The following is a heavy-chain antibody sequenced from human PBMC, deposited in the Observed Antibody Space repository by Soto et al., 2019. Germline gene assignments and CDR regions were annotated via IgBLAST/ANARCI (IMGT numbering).Heavy chain of an antibody. J-gene: IGHJ5*02. Sequence: QVQLQESGPGLVKPSQTLSLTCSVSGGSISNGGYYWSWIRQHPGKGLEWIGYIYYSRSTHYNPSLQSRFIISVDTSKNQFSLKLSSVTAADTAVYYCARVTRSGKFDPWGQGTLVTVTS. CDR3: ARVTRSGKFDP. V-gene: IGHV4-31*03. D-gene: IGHD2-2*01. CDR2: IYYSRST. CDR1: GGSISNGGYY.